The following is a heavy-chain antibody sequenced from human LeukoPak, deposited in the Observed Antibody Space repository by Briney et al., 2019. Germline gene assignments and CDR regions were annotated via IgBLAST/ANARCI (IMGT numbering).Heavy chain of an antibody. CDR1: GSTFSSYG. Sequence: GGSLRLSCAASGSTFSSYGMHWVRQAPGKGLEWVAVIWYDGSNKYYADSVKGRFTISRDNSKNTLYLQMNSLRAEDTAVYYCAKINYGDYGKINYYYYYMDVWGKGTTVTVSS. J-gene: IGHJ6*03. D-gene: IGHD4-17*01. CDR3: AKINYGDYGKINYYYYYMDV. V-gene: IGHV3-33*06. CDR2: IWYDGSNK.